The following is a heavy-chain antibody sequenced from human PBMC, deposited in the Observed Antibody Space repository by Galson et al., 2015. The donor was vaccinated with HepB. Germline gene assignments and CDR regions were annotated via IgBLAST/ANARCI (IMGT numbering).Heavy chain of an antibody. CDR3: AGGYCSSTSCYENAFDI. J-gene: IGHJ3*02. CDR1: GFTFDDYG. V-gene: IGHV3-20*01. CDR2: INWNGGST. Sequence: SLRLSCAASGFTFDDYGMSWVRQAPGKGLEWVSGINWNGGSTGYAVSVKGRFTISRDNAKSSLYLQMNSLRAEDTALYHCAGGYCSSTSCYENAFDIWGQGTMVTVSS. D-gene: IGHD2-2*01.